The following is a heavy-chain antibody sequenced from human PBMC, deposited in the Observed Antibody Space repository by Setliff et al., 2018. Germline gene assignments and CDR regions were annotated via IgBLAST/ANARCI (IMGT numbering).Heavy chain of an antibody. D-gene: IGHD3-10*01. V-gene: IGHV4-38-2*01. CDR1: GYSISSGYY. J-gene: IGHJ4*02. CDR2: IYHSGST. CDR3: ARLWRRIQQIDY. Sequence: SETLSLTCAVSGYSISSGYYWGWIRQPPGKGLEWIGSIYHSGSTYYNPSLKSRVTISVDTSKSQFSLKLSSVTAADTAVYYCARLWRRIQQIDYWGQGTLVTVSS.